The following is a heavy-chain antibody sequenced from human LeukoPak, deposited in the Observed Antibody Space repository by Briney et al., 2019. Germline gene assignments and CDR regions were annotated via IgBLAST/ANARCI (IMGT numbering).Heavy chain of an antibody. Sequence: SETLSLTCAVSGYSISSGYYWGWIRQPPGKGLEWIGSIYHSGSTYYNPSLKSRVTISVDTSKNQFSLKLTSVAAADTAVYYCARAGGDPHYYYYYYMDVWGKGTPVTVSS. D-gene: IGHD2-21*02. V-gene: IGHV4-38-2*01. CDR2: IYHSGST. CDR3: ARAGGDPHYYYYYYMDV. CDR1: GYSISSGYY. J-gene: IGHJ6*03.